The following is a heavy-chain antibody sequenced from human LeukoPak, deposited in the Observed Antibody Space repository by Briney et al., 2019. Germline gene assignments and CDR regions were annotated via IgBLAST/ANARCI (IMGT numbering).Heavy chain of an antibody. V-gene: IGHV4-59*01. D-gene: IGHD3-22*01. Sequence: SETLSLTCTVTGGSISSYYWSWIRQPPGKGLEWIGFFYYSGSTNYNPSLKSRVTMSVDPSKNHFSLKLSSVTAADTAVYYCARDHSDYPRVFDYWGQGTLVTVSS. CDR1: GGSISSYY. CDR3: ARDHSDYPRVFDY. J-gene: IGHJ4*02. CDR2: FYYSGST.